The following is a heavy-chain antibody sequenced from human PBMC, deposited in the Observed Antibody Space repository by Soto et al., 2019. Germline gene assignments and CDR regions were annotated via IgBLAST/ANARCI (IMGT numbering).Heavy chain of an antibody. Sequence: GESLKIACRTSGYRFTSYWIAWVRQMPGKGLEWMGIIFPSDSDTRYSPSFQGQVTISADRSTSTVFLQWASLKASDTAVYFCARKDKSGYFNWFDPWGQGTLVTVSS. CDR1: GYRFTSYW. J-gene: IGHJ5*02. V-gene: IGHV5-51*01. D-gene: IGHD3-22*01. CDR3: ARKDKSGYFNWFDP. CDR2: IFPSDSDT.